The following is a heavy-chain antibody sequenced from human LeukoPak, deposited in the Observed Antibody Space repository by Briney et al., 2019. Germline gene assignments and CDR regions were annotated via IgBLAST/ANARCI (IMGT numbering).Heavy chain of an antibody. CDR3: ARDLRHSGYELGY. D-gene: IGHD5-12*01. V-gene: IGHV1-18*01. CDR2: ISAYNGNT. Sequence: ASVKVSCKASGYTFTSYGISWVRQAPGQGLEWMGWISAYNGNTNYAQKVQGRVTMTIDTSTSTVYMELRSLTSDDTAVYYCARDLRHSGYELGYWGPGTLVTVSS. CDR1: GYTFTSYG. J-gene: IGHJ4*02.